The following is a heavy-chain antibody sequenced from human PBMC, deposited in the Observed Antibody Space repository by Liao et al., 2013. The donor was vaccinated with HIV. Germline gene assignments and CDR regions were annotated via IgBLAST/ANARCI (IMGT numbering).Heavy chain of an antibody. Sequence: QVQLQQWGAGLLKPSETLSLTCAVYGGSFSGYYWSWIRQPPGRGVSGLGGIYTSGSTNYNPSLKSRVTMSVDTSKNQXSLKLSSVTAADTAVYYCAREHDYDFWSGSLGWFDPWGQGTLVTVSS. J-gene: IGHJ5*02. CDR2: IYTSGST. V-gene: IGHV4-59*10. D-gene: IGHD3-3*01. CDR1: GGSFSGYY. CDR3: AREHDYDFWSGSLGWFDP.